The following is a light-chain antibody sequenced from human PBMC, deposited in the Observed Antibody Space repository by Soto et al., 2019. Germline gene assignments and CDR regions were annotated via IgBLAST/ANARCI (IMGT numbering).Light chain of an antibody. V-gene: IGKV3-15*01. CDR1: QSVRTN. Sequence: ETVMTQSPATLSVSPGERVTLSCRASQSVRTNLVWYQQSPGQPPRLLIYGASDRVAGVPDRFSGSGSGTDFTLTISGLQSEDCAVYYCQQRSNWPPITFGQGTRLEIK. J-gene: IGKJ5*01. CDR3: QQRSNWPPIT. CDR2: GAS.